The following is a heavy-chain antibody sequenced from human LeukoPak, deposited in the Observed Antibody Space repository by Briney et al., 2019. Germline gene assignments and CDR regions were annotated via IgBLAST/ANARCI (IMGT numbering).Heavy chain of an antibody. J-gene: IGHJ4*02. V-gene: IGHV3-23*01. CDR2: ITGSGGST. D-gene: IGHD5-12*01. CDR1: GFTFGIYA. CDR3: ATLPRGPTGYVGYGGEDY. Sequence: PGGSLRLSCAASGFTFGIYAMTWVRQAPGKGLQWVSAITGSGGSTYYADSVKGRFTISRDNSKNTLYLRMNGLGAEDTAVYYCATLPRGPTGYVGYGGEDYWGQGTLVTVSS.